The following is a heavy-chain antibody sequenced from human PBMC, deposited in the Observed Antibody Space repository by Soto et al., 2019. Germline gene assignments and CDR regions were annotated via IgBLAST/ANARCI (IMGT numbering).Heavy chain of an antibody. CDR2: IKQDGSEK. Sequence: EVQLVESGGGLVQPGGSLRLSCAASGFTISSYWMSWVRQAPGKGLEWVANIKQDGSEKYYVDSVKGRFTISRDNAKNSLYLQMNSLRAEDTAVYYCARVRLRFFDYWGQGTLVTVSS. D-gene: IGHD4-17*01. V-gene: IGHV3-7*01. CDR1: GFTISSYW. CDR3: ARVRLRFFDY. J-gene: IGHJ4*02.